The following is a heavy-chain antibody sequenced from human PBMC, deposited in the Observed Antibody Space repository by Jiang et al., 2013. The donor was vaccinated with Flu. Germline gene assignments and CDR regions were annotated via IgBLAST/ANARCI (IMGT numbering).Heavy chain of an antibody. D-gene: IGHD3-10*01. V-gene: IGHV1-46*01. CDR3: AREAGTIYGLDV. CDR2: PRGGST. J-gene: IGHJ6*02. Sequence: PRGGSTSYAQKFKGRVSMTRDTSRSTVYMELSSLRSEDTAVYYCAREAGTIYGLDVWGQGTTVTVSS.